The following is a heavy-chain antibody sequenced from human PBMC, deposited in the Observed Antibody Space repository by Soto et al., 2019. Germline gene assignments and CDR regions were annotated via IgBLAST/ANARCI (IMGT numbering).Heavy chain of an antibody. CDR1: GYSFTSYW. J-gene: IGHJ6*02. CDR3: ARASPSGYYYYGMDV. V-gene: IGHV5-10-1*01. Sequence: GESLKISCKGSGYSFTSYWISWVRQMPGKGLEWMGRIDPSDSYTNYSPSFQGHVTISADKSISTAYLQWSSLKASDTAMHYCARASPSGYYYYGMDVWGQGTTVTVSS. D-gene: IGHD2-8*02. CDR2: IDPSDSYT.